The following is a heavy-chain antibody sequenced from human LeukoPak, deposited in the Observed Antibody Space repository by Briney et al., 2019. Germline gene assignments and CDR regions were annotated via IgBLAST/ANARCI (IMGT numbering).Heavy chain of an antibody. J-gene: IGHJ6*02. D-gene: IGHD2-21*01. Sequence: ASVKVPCKASGYTFTGYYMHWVRQAPGQGLEWMGWINPNSGGTNYAQKFQGRVTMTRDTSISTAYMELSRLRSDDTAVYYCARGGVDNYYYYYGMDVWGQGTTVTVSS. CDR2: INPNSGGT. CDR3: ARGGVDNYYYYYGMDV. CDR1: GYTFTGYY. V-gene: IGHV1-2*02.